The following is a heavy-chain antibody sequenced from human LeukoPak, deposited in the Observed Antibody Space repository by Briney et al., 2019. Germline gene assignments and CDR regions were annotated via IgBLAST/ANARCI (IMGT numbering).Heavy chain of an antibody. V-gene: IGHV4-59*08. J-gene: IGHJ1*01. CDR1: GGSISSYY. CDR2: IYYSGST. D-gene: IGHD6-19*01. Sequence: SETLSLTCTVSGGSISSYYWSWIRQPPGKGLEWIGYIYYSGSTNYNPSLKSQVTISVDTSKNQFSLKLSSVTAADTAVYYCATSYSSGPNNFQHWGQGTLVTVSS. CDR3: ATSYSSGPNNFQH.